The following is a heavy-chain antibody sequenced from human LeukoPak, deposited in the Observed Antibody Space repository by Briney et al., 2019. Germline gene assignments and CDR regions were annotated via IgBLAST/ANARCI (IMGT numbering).Heavy chain of an antibody. CDR3: ARQRITMVRGVWNWFDP. V-gene: IGHV4-39*01. CDR2: IYYSGST. CDR1: GGSISSSSYY. Sequence: SETLSLTCTVSGGSISSSSYYWGWIRQPPWKGLEWIGSIYYSGSTYYNPSLKSRVTISVDTSKNQFSLKLSSVTAADTAVYYCARQRITMVRGVWNWFDPWGQGTLVTVSS. D-gene: IGHD3-10*01. J-gene: IGHJ5*02.